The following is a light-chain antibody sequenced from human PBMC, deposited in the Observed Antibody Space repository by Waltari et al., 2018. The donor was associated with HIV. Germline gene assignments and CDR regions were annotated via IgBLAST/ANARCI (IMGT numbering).Light chain of an antibody. CDR2: STS. J-gene: IGLJ1*01. V-gene: IGLV7-43*01. Sequence: QTVVTQEPSLTVSPGGTVTLTCASSTAAVTSGNYPNWFQQKPGQAPRGLIYSTSNKNSWTPARFSGSLLGGKAALTLSGVQPEDEAEYYCLLYYGGAQRYVFGTGTKVTVL. CDR1: TAAVTSGNY. CDR3: LLYYGGAQRYV.